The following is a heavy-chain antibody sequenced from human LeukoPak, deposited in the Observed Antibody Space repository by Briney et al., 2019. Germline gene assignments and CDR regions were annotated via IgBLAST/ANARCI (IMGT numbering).Heavy chain of an antibody. CDR2: INHSGST. Sequence: SETLSLTCAVYGGSFSGYYWSWIRQPPGKGLEWIGEINHSGSTNYNPSPKSRVTISVDTSKNQFSLKLSSVTAADTAVYYCARRGYSYGPRYYYYMDVWGKGTTVTVSS. D-gene: IGHD5-18*01. J-gene: IGHJ6*03. CDR3: ARRGYSYGPRYYYYMDV. V-gene: IGHV4-34*01. CDR1: GGSFSGYY.